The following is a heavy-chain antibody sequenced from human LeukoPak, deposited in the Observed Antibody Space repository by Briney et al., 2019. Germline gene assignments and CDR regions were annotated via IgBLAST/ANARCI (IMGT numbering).Heavy chain of an antibody. J-gene: IGHJ6*03. D-gene: IGHD3-10*01. CDR1: GFTFSSYW. V-gene: IGHV3-7*01. CDR3: AREKYYYGSGSYYMDV. Sequence: GGSLRLSCAASGFTFSSYWMSWVRQAPGKGLEWVANIKQDGSEKYYVDPVKGRFTISRDNAKNSLYLQMNSLRAEDTAVYYCAREKYYYGSGSYYMDVWGKGTTVTVSS. CDR2: IKQDGSEK.